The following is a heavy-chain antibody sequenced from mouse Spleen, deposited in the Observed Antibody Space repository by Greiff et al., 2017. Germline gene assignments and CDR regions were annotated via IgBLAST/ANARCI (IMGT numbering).Heavy chain of an antibody. J-gene: IGHJ4*01. CDR3: ATSRITTVVRGAAMDY. D-gene: IGHD1-1*01. V-gene: IGHV1-72*01. CDR2: IDPNSGGT. Sequence: VQLQQPGAELVKPGASVKLSCKASGYTFTSYWMHWVKQRHGRGLAWIGRIDPNSGGTKYNEKFKSKATLTVDKPSSTAYMQLSSLTSEDSAVYYCATSRITTVVRGAAMDYWGQGTSVTVSS. CDR1: GYTFTSYW.